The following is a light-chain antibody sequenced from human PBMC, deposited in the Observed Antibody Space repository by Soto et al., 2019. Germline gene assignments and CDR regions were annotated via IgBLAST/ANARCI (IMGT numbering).Light chain of an antibody. CDR3: QQSFSSLT. CDR1: QSVGRN. J-gene: IGKJ4*01. Sequence: DIRMTQSPSSLSASVGDRVTITCRASQSVGRNLKWYQQKLGKDPKLLIYGSSTFHSGVPSRFSGSGSGTDFTLTISSLQPEDFAANYYYQQSFSSLTFGGGTKVEMK. CDR2: GSS. V-gene: IGKV1-39*01.